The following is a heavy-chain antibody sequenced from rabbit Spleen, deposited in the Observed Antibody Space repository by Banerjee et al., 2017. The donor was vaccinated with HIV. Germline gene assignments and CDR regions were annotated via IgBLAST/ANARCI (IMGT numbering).Heavy chain of an antibody. Sequence: QQQLVESGGDLVKPGASLTLTCTASGLDFSSSYWICWVRQAPGKGLEWIACIDISSGTTHYASWAKGRFTISKTSSTTVTLQVTSLTAADTAAYFCARDAAGREDFNLWGPGTLVTVS. V-gene: IGHV1S45*01. D-gene: IGHD4-1*01. CDR2: IDISSGTT. CDR1: GLDFSSSYW. CDR3: ARDAAGREDFNL. J-gene: IGHJ4*01.